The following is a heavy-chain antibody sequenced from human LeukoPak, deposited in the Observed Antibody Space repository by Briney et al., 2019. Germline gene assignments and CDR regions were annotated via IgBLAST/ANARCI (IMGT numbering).Heavy chain of an antibody. CDR2: VYYSRGI. D-gene: IGHD5-24*01. V-gene: IGHV4-39*01. CDR1: GDPIPNSKYF. J-gene: IGHJ4*02. Sequence: SETLSPTCSVSGDPIPNSKYFWDWIRQTPGKGLEWSGCVYYSRGISHNPYIKSRVTLAVQTTKHQFSLRLNSVTATDTAVYYCVRGGNNYNRRFDMWGQGIRVTVS. CDR3: VRGGNNYNRRFDM.